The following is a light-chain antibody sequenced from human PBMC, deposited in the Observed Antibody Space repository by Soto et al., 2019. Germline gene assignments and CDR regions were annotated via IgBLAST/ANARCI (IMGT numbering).Light chain of an antibody. Sequence: QSALTQPASVSGSPGQSITISCTGISSDVGTYNLVSWYQQHPGKAPKLMIYEGSKRPSGVSYRFSGSKSGNTASLTISGLQAEDEADHHCCSYAGRGTYVFGTGTKVTVL. V-gene: IGLV2-23*01. CDR3: CSYAGRGTYV. CDR1: SSDVGTYNL. CDR2: EGS. J-gene: IGLJ1*01.